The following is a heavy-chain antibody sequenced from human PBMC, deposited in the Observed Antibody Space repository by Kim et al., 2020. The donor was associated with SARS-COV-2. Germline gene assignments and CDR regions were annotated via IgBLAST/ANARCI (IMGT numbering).Heavy chain of an antibody. D-gene: IGHD6-13*01. V-gene: IGHV4-34*01. Sequence: PSLKCRVTISVDPSKNQFSLKLSSVTAADTAVYYCARGGRAAAGRNWFDPWGHGTLVTVSS. J-gene: IGHJ5*02. CDR3: ARGGRAAAGRNWFDP.